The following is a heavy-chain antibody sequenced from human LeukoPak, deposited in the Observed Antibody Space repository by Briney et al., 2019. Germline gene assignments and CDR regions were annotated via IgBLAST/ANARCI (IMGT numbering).Heavy chain of an antibody. CDR2: IHYDGRNQ. J-gene: IGHJ4*02. D-gene: IGHD6-19*01. Sequence: GGSLRLSCAASGFTFSYYGMHWVRQSPRKGLEWMSFIHYDGRNQFYADSVEGRFIISRDNSKNTLYLQMNSLRAEDTAVYYCAAGGRSYSSGQYYFDYWGQGTLVTVSS. V-gene: IGHV3-30*02. CDR1: GFTFSYYG. CDR3: AAGGRSYSSGQYYFDY.